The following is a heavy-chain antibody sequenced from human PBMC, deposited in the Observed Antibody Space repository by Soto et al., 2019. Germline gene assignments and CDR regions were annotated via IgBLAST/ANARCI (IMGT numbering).Heavy chain of an antibody. CDR1: GFTFSSYG. CDR2: IWYDGSNK. D-gene: IGHD4-17*01. Sequence: QVQLVESGGGVVQPGRSLRLSCAASGFTFSSYGMHWVRQAPGKGLEWVAVIWYDGSNKYYADSVKGRFTISRDNSKNTLYLQMNRLRAEDTAVYYCARDIADYGDSHFDYWGQGTLVTVSS. J-gene: IGHJ4*02. CDR3: ARDIADYGDSHFDY. V-gene: IGHV3-33*01.